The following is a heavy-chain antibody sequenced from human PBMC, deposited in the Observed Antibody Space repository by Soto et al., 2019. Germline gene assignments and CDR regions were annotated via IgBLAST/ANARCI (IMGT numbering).Heavy chain of an antibody. CDR3: TRDLYGGTPFDY. D-gene: IGHD1-1*01. J-gene: IGHJ4*02. CDR2: IDPGSGRA. CDR1: GYTLRNYA. V-gene: IGHV1-3*01. Sequence: QVQLVQSGAEVKKPGASVRVSCKPSGYTLRNYAIHWVRQAAGQSLEWLAWIDPGSGRATYSQKVQGRIIFTRENSETSFYMDLTCLPSEDTAVYFCTRDLYGGTPFDYWGQGALVIVSS.